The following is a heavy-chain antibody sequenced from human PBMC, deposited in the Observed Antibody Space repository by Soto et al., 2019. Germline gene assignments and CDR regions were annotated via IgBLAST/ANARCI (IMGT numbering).Heavy chain of an antibody. CDR3: ARLPYGSGTFDY. CDR2: IKEDGSEK. Sequence: EVQLVESGGGLVQPGGSLRLSCAASGFTFSNYWMSWVRQAPGKGLEWVANIKEDGSEKYYVDSVKGRFTISTDNAKNSPFLQMNPLRAEDTAVYYCARLPYGSGTFDYWGQGTLVTVSS. CDR1: GFTFSNYW. D-gene: IGHD3-10*01. J-gene: IGHJ4*02. V-gene: IGHV3-7*01.